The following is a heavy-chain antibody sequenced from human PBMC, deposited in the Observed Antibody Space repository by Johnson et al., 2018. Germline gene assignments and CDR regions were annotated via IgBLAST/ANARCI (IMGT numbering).Heavy chain of an antibody. Sequence: VQLVESGGGLVQPGGSLRLSCAASGFTFSSYSMNWVRQAPGKGLEWVSYISSSSSTLYYADSVKGRFTISRDNAKNSLNLQMNSLRDDDTGVYYCARLGGQLNYYSNMDVWGQGTTVTVSS. CDR3: ARLGGQLNYYSNMDV. CDR2: ISSSSSTL. D-gene: IGHD6-6*01. J-gene: IGHJ6*02. V-gene: IGHV3-48*02. CDR1: GFTFSSYS.